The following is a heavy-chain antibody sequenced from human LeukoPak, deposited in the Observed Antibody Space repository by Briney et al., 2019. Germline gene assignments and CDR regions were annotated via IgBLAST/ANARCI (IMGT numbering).Heavy chain of an antibody. D-gene: IGHD3-22*01. CDR3: ARAREPRYYYDSSGPLDY. CDR1: GGSFSGYY. V-gene: IGHV4-34*01. Sequence: SETLSLTCAVYGGSFSGYYWSWIRQPPGKGLEWIGEINHSGSTNYNPSLKSRVTISVDTSKNQFSPKLSSVTAADTAVYYCARAREPRYYYDSSGPLDYWGQGTLVTVSS. J-gene: IGHJ4*02. CDR2: INHSGST.